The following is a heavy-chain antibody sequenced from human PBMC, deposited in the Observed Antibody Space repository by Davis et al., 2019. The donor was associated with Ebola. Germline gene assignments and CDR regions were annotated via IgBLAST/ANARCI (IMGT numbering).Heavy chain of an antibody. CDR3: ARARVGISYWFDP. J-gene: IGHJ5*02. CDR2: IYYSGST. V-gene: IGHV4-30-4*01. D-gene: IGHD2-21*01. Sequence: MPSETLSLTCTVSGDSISSGDYFWTWIRQPPGKGLEWIGYIYYSGSTYYNPSLKSRVTISVDTSKNQFSLTLSSVTAADTAVYYCARARVGISYWFDPWGQGTLVTVSS. CDR1: GDSISSGDYF.